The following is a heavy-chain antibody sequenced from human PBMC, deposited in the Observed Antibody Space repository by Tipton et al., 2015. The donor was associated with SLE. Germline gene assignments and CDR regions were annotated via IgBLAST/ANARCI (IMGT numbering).Heavy chain of an antibody. Sequence: TLSLTCAVYGGSFSGYYWSWIRQPPGKGLEWIGYIYYSGSTNYNPSLKSRVTISADTSKNQFSPKLSSVTAADTAVYYCAKAGYSSGWYVVFFDYWGQGTLVTVSS. J-gene: IGHJ4*02. CDR1: GGSFSGYY. CDR3: AKAGYSSGWYVVFFDY. V-gene: IGHV4-59*01. CDR2: IYYSGST. D-gene: IGHD6-19*01.